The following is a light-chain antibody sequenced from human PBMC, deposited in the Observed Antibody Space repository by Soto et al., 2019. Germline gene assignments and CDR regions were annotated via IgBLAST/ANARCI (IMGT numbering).Light chain of an antibody. CDR2: GAS. J-gene: IGKJ1*01. CDR3: QQYGTSPPT. Sequence: EIVLTQSPGTLSLSPGERATLACRASQSVSYTSVAWYQQRPGQAPRLLIYGASYRDPGTPERMGGSGAGADFTLTISRLEPEYFGVFLCQQYGTSPPTFGQGTKVEIK. V-gene: IGKV3-20*01. CDR1: QSVSYTS.